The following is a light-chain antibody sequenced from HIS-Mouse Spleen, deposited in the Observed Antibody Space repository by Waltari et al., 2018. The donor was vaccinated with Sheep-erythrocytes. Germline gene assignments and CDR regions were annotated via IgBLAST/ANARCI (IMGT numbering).Light chain of an antibody. CDR1: RSDVACDNL. Sequence: QSALTQPASVSGSPGQSITISCTSTRSDVACDNLLSWYQQHPGKAPKLMIYEGSKRPSGVSNRFSGSKSGNTASLTISGLQAEDEADYYCCSYAGSSTYVVFGGGTKLTVL. CDR2: EGS. J-gene: IGLJ2*01. V-gene: IGLV2-23*01. CDR3: CSYAGSSTYVV.